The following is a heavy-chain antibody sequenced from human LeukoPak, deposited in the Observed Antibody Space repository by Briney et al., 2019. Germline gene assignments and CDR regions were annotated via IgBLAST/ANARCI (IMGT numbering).Heavy chain of an antibody. D-gene: IGHD3-22*01. CDR3: ARDSGLNYYDTVNAFDI. CDR2: IKQDGSEK. J-gene: IGHJ3*02. Sequence: PGGSLRLSCAASGFTFSSYWMSWVRQAPGKGLEWVANIKQDGSEKYYVDSVKGRFTTSRDNAKNSLYLQMNSLRAEDTAVYYCARDSGLNYYDTVNAFDIWGQGTMVTVSS. CDR1: GFTFSSYW. V-gene: IGHV3-7*04.